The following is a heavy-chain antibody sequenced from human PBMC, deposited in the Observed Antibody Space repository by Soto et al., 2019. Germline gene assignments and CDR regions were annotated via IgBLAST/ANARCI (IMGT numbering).Heavy chain of an antibody. CDR1: GFTVSSNY. D-gene: IGHD2-2*01. V-gene: IGHV3-53*04. CDR2: IYSGGST. J-gene: IGHJ4*02. CDR3: ARGPGVVVPAAHFDY. Sequence: EVQLVESGGGLVQPGGSLRLSCAASGFTVSSNYMSWVRQAPGKGLEWVSVIYSGGSTYYADSVKGRFTISRHNSKNTLYLQMNSLRAEDTAVYYCARGPGVVVPAAHFDYWGQGTLVTVSS.